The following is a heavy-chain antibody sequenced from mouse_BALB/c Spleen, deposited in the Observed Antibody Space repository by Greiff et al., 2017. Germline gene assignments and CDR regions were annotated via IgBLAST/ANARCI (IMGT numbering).Heavy chain of an antibody. J-gene: IGHJ2*01. CDR3: ARMTTLVARDY. Sequence: QVQLKQSGAELAKPGASVKMSCKASGYTFTSYWMHWVKQRPGQGLEWIGYINPSTGYTEYNQKFKDKATLTADKSSSTAYMQLSSLTSEDSAVYYCARMTTLVARDYWGQGTTLTVSS. D-gene: IGHD1-1*01. CDR1: GYTFTSYW. CDR2: INPSTGYT. V-gene: IGHV1-7*01.